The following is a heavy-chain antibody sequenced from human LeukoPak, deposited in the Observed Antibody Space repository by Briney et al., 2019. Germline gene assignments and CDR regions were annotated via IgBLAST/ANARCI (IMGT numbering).Heavy chain of an antibody. CDR3: ARDRSVAGTVDY. D-gene: IGHD6-19*01. V-gene: IGHV3-21*01. CDR2: ISSSSTFI. CDR1: GFTFSSYD. Sequence: GGSLRLSCAASGFTFSSYDMHWVRQAPGKGLEWVSSISSSSTFISYADSVKGRFTISRDNAKNSLYLQMNSLTAEDTAVYYCARDRSVAGTVDYWGQGTLVTVSS. J-gene: IGHJ4*02.